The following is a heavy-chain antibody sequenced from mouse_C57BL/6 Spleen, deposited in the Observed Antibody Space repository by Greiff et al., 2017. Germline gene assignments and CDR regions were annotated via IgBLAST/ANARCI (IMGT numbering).Heavy chain of an antibody. Sequence: QVQLKQSGAELVKPGASVKISCKASGYAFSSYWMNWVKQRPGKGLEWIGQIYPGDGDSNYNGKFKGKATLTADKSSSTAYMQLSSLTSEDSAVYFCASPYATVVATRWYFDVWGTGTTVTVSS. D-gene: IGHD1-1*01. CDR1: GYAFSSYW. CDR3: ASPYATVVATRWYFDV. CDR2: IYPGDGDS. J-gene: IGHJ1*03. V-gene: IGHV1-80*01.